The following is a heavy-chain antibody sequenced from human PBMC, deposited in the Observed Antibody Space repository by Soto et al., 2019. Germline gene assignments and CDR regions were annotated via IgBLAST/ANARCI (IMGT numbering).Heavy chain of an antibody. D-gene: IGHD2-2*03. Sequence: EVQVLESGGGLVQPGGSLRLSCAATAFTFSDFAMSWVRHAPGKGLEWVSRIYGGGNGPHYADSVKGRVTISRDNSKNTLYLQMNSLSAEDTAVYYYEKMEGMDPWAYSFDYWGQGTLVTVSS. CDR1: AFTFSDFA. CDR2: IYGGGNGP. CDR3: EKMEGMDPWAYSFDY. V-gene: IGHV3-23*01. J-gene: IGHJ4*02.